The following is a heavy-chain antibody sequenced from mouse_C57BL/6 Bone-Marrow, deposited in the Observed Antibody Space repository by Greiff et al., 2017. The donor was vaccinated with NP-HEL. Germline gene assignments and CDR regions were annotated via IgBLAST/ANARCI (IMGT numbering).Heavy chain of an antibody. CDR3: ASPYDYDVAWFAY. CDR1: GFTFSSYG. V-gene: IGHV5-6*02. J-gene: IGHJ3*01. Sequence: DVKLVESGGDLVKPGGSLKLSCAASGFTFSSYGMSWVRQTPDKRLEWVATISSGGGYTYYPDSVKGRFTISRANAQNTLYLQMSSLKSEDTAMYYCASPYDYDVAWFAYWGQGTLVTVSA. CDR2: ISSGGGYT. D-gene: IGHD2-4*01.